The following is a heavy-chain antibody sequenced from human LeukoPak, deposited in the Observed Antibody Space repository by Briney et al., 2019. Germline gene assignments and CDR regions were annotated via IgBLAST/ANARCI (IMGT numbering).Heavy chain of an antibody. Sequence: SETLSLTCTVSGGSISSYYWSWIRQPPGKGLEWIGYIYYSGSTNYNPSLKSRVTISVDTSKNQFSLKLSSVTAADTAVYYCARFGFRGGDYYYYYMDVWGKGTTVTVSS. CDR1: GGSISSYY. D-gene: IGHD3-10*01. V-gene: IGHV4-59*01. CDR2: IYYSGST. J-gene: IGHJ6*03. CDR3: ARFGFRGGDYYYYYMDV.